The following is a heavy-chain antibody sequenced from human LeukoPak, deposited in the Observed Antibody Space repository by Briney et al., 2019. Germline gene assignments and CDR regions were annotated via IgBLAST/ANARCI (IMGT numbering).Heavy chain of an antibody. CDR1: GFSFDSYG. D-gene: IGHD3-22*01. CDR3: AREAYYPNTSGLKWFDP. V-gene: IGHV3-21*01. Sequence: GGSLRLSCSGSGFSFDSYGMHWVRRAPGQALEWGSSITAGSSYIEYADSVKGRFTISRDNGRHSVFLQMNSLRVEDTAIYYCAREAYYPNTSGLKWFDPWGQGTPVTVSS. J-gene: IGHJ5*02. CDR2: ITAGSSYI.